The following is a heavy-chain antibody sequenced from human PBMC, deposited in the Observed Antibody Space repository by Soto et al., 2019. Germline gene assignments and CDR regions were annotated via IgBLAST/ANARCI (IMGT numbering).Heavy chain of an antibody. CDR1: GFTFSSYA. CDR2: ISGSGGST. Sequence: GGSLRLSCAASGFTFSSYAMSWVRQAPGKGLEWVSAISGSGGSTYYADSVKGRFTISRDNSKNTLYLQMNSLRAEDTAVYYCAKERPMTRRPRGPDYYYGMDVWGQGTTVTVSS. J-gene: IGHJ6*02. V-gene: IGHV3-23*01. D-gene: IGHD3-22*01. CDR3: AKERPMTRRPRGPDYYYGMDV.